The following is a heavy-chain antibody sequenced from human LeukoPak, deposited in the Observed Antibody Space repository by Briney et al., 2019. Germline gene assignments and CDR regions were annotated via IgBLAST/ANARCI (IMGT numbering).Heavy chain of an antibody. CDR3: ARLTSHSFDY. CDR2: INSDGSTT. V-gene: IGHV3-74*01. CDR1: GFTFSSYW. Sequence: PGGSLRLSCAASGFTFSSYWMHWVRQAPGKGLVWVSRINSDGSTTNYADSVKGRSTISRDNAKNTLYLQMNSLRAEDTAVYYCARLTSHSFDYWGQGTLVTVSS. J-gene: IGHJ4*02.